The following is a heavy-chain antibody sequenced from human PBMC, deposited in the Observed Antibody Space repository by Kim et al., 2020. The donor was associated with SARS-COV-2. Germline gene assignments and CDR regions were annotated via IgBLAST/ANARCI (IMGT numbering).Heavy chain of an antibody. D-gene: IGHD3-10*01. J-gene: IGHJ6*02. CDR3: AKGYYGSGTSRGMDV. CDR2: ISGSGGRS. Sequence: GGSLRLSCAASGFTFSSYAMAWVRQAPGKGLERVSTISGSGGRSYYADSVKGRFTISRDNSRNTLYLQMNNLGAEDTALYYCAKGYYGSGTSRGMDVWGQGTTVTVSS. CDR1: GFTFSSYA. V-gene: IGHV3-23*01.